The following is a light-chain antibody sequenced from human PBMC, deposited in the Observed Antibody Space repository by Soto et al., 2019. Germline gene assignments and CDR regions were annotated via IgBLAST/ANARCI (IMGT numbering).Light chain of an antibody. Sequence: EIVLTQSPGTLSLSPWERATLSCRASQSVSSSYLAWYQQKPGQAPRLLIYGASSRATGIPDRFSGSGSGTDFTLTISRLEPEDFAVYYCQQYGSSRFTFGPGTKVDI. CDR3: QQYGSSRFT. CDR2: GAS. V-gene: IGKV3-20*01. CDR1: QSVSSSY. J-gene: IGKJ3*01.